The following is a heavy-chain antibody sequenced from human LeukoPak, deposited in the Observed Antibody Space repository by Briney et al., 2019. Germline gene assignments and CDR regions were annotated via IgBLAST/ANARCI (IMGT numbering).Heavy chain of an antibody. CDR3: AKDATAAVGTVYMDV. Sequence: GGSLRLSCAASGFTFSNYEMNWVRQAPGKGLEWISHVSNTGDIIHYADSVEGRFTISRDNAKNSLYLQMNSLRAEDTAVYYCAKDATAAVGTVYMDVWGKGATVTISS. CDR1: GFTFSNYE. V-gene: IGHV3-48*03. J-gene: IGHJ6*03. CDR2: VSNTGDII. D-gene: IGHD6-13*01.